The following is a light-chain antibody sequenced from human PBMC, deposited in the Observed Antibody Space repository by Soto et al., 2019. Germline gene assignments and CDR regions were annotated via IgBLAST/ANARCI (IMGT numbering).Light chain of an antibody. V-gene: IGLV2-8*02. CDR1: SSDVGGYNY. CDR2: EVG. CDR3: SSYAGSNNFYG. J-gene: IGLJ1*01. Sequence: QSVLTQPPYASRSPGQSVTITCTGSSSDVGGYNYVSWYQQRPGKAPKVLIYEVGKRPSGVPDRFSGPKSGNTASLTVTGLQAEDEADYYCSSYAGSNNFYGFGSGTKVTVL.